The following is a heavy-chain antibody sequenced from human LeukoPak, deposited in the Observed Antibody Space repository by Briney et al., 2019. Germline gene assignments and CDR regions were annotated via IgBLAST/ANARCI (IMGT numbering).Heavy chain of an antibody. D-gene: IGHD3-22*01. J-gene: IGHJ4*02. CDR1: GYTLTELS. CDR2: FDPEDGET. CDR3: ATADSDYYDSSGYLDY. V-gene: IGHV1-24*01. Sequence: ASVKVSCKVSGYTLTELSMHWVRQAPGKGLEWMGRFDPEDGETIYAQKFQGRVTMTEDTSTDTAYMELSSLRSEDTAVYYCATADSDYYDSSGYLDYWGQGTLVTVSS.